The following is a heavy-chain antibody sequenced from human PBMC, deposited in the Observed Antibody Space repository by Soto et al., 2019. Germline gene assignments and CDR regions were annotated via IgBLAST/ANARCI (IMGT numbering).Heavy chain of an antibody. CDR1: GFSLSTDDVG. D-gene: IGHD6-6*01. CDR2: IYWDDDK. J-gene: IGHJ4*02. V-gene: IGHV2-5*02. CDR3: ARSKYSISSFDY. Sequence: GSGPTLVNPTQTLMLTCTFSGFSLSTDDVGVGWIRQPPGKALDWLAVIYWDDDKRYSPSLKSRLTITKDTSKNQVLLTMTNMDPVDTATYFCARSKYSISSFDYWGQGALVTVSS.